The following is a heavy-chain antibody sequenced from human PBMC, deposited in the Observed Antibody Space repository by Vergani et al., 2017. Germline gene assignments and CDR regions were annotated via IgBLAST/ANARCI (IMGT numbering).Heavy chain of an antibody. CDR3: ASGKYYSDSTSHFRGRYFDV. J-gene: IGHJ2*01. CDR1: GDSIISRSYY. D-gene: IGHD3-16*01. Sequence: QMQLQESGPGLVKASETLSLTCTVSGDSIISRSYYWGWIRQPPGKGLEWIGSIYNSGNGDSSSSLKSRVTITEDTSKNQFSLRLTPVTAADTAVYYCASGKYYSDSTSHFRGRYFDVWGRGTLVTVPS. V-gene: IGHV4-39*01. CDR2: IYNSGNG.